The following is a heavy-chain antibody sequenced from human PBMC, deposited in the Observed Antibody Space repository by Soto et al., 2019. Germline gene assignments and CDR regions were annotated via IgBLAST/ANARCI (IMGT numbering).Heavy chain of an antibody. CDR1: GGTFSSYV. CDR2: IIPIFGTA. D-gene: IGHD3-3*01. CDR3: ARSRTEITIFGVVGQEPYYYGMDV. V-gene: IGHV1-69*13. J-gene: IGHJ6*02. Sequence: SLKVSCKASGGTFSSYVISWVRQAPGQGLEWMGGIIPIFGTANYAQKFQGRVTITADESTSTAYMELSSLRSEDTAVCYCARSRTEITIFGVVGQEPYYYGMDVWGQGTTVTVSS.